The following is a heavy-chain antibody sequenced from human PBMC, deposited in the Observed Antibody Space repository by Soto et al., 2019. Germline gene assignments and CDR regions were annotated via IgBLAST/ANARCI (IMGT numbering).Heavy chain of an antibody. J-gene: IGHJ4*02. CDR2: IKQDEREK. D-gene: IGHD3-22*01. CDR3: ARDSGTYYDSSGAFDF. V-gene: IGHV3-7*04. CDR1: GFTFSSYW. Sequence: EVQLVESGGGLVQPGGSLRLSCVASGFTFSSYWMSWVRQAPGKGLEWVTNIKQDEREKNYVDSVKGRFTISRDNAKNXLYLEMDSLRVEDTAVYYCARDSGTYYDSSGAFDFWGQGTLVTVSS.